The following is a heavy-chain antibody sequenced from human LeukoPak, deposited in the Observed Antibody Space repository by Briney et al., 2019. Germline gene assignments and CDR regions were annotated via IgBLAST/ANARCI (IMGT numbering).Heavy chain of an antibody. CDR3: AKAVAAPANWFDP. CDR2: ISGSGGST. CDR1: GSTFGGYA. J-gene: IGHJ5*02. D-gene: IGHD2-15*01. V-gene: IGHV3-23*01. Sequence: GGSLNPPLEPPGSTFGGYAISWVGKAQGKGLKWASAISGSGGSTYYADSVKGRFTISRDNSKNTLYLQMNSLRAEDTAVYYCAKAVAAPANWFDPWGQGTLVTVSS.